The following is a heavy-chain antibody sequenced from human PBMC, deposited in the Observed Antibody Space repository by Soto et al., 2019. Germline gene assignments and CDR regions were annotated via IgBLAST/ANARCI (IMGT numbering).Heavy chain of an antibody. CDR1: GASITSHN. V-gene: IGHV4-4*07. CDR3: ARDRGEYNSRWFWYFSH. D-gene: IGHD3-22*01. CDR2: INVGGSI. J-gene: IGHJ2*01. Sequence: QVQLQESGPGLVKPSETLSLTCSVSGASITSHNWNWIRQPAGQGPEWVGRINVGGSINYNPALKSRITMSIDTSKNQLSLHVRSVTAADTAIYYCARDRGEYNSRWFWYFSHWGHGTLVTVSS.